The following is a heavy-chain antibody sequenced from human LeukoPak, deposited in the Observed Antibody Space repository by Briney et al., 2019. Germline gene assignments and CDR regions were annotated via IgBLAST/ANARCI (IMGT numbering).Heavy chain of an antibody. J-gene: IGHJ4*02. Sequence: PSETLSLTCTVSGGSISSYYWSWIRQPAGKGLEWIGRIYTSGTTNYNPSLKSRVTISVDKAKNQFSLKLSSVTAADPAVYYCAREDYYDSSGFYYFDYWGQGTLVTVSS. CDR1: GGSISSYY. V-gene: IGHV4-4*07. CDR2: IYTSGTT. CDR3: AREDYYDSSGFYYFDY. D-gene: IGHD3-22*01.